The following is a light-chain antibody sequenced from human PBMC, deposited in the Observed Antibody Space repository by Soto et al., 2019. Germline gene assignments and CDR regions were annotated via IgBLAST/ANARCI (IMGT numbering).Light chain of an antibody. CDR2: GAS. V-gene: IGKV3-15*01. CDR1: QSVNTN. J-gene: IGKJ2*01. CDR3: QQVLYCILT. Sequence: IVMTQSPATLSLSPGDRATLSCRASQSVNTNLAWYQQKPGQPPRLLIYGASIRATGVPARCIGSESGTEFTLTISRLQSEDFAVFYCQQVLYCILTFGLGTRVEI.